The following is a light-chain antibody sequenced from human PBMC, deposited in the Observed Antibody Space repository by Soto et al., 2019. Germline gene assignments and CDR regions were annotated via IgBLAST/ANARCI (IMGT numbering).Light chain of an antibody. CDR3: SSYTGSSTLYV. CDR1: SSDVGGYNY. CDR2: DVS. J-gene: IGLJ1*01. V-gene: IGLV2-14*01. Sequence: QSALTQPASASGSPGQSITISCTGTSSDVGGYNYVSWYQQHPGKAPKFMIYDVSNRPPGVSDRFSASKSGNTASLTISGLQPEDEAEYYCSSYTGSSTLYVFGTGTKVTVL.